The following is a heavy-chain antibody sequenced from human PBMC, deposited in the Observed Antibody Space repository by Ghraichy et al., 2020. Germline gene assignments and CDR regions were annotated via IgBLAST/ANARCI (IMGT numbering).Heavy chain of an antibody. CDR3: ARHATGWSKLNWYFDL. CDR2: IYPGDSDT. Sequence: GESLNISCKGSGYIFTSYWIGWVRQMPGKGLEWMGIIYPGDSDTRYSPSFQGQVTISVDKSFSTAYLQWSSLKASDTAMYYCARHATGWSKLNWYFDLWGRGTLVTVSS. D-gene: IGHD7-27*01. V-gene: IGHV5-51*01. J-gene: IGHJ2*01. CDR1: GYIFTSYW.